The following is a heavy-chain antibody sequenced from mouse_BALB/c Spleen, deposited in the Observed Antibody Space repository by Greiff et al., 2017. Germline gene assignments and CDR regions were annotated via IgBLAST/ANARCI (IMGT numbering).Heavy chain of an antibody. V-gene: IGHV1S137*01. CDR3: ARNLYYEGNAMDY. Sequence: VQLQQSGAELVRPGVSVKISCKGSGYTFTDYAMHWVKQSHAKSLEWIGVISTYYGDASYNQKFKGKATMTVDKSSSTAYMELARLTSEDSAIYYCARNLYYEGNAMDYWGQGTSVTVSS. D-gene: IGHD2-4*01. J-gene: IGHJ4*01. CDR2: ISTYYGDA. CDR1: GYTFTDYA.